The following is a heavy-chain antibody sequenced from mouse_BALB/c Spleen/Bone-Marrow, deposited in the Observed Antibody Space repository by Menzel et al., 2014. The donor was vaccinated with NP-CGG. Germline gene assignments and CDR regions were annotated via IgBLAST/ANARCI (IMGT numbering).Heavy chain of an antibody. V-gene: IGHV5-17*02. CDR1: GFTFSSFG. Sequence: DVKLVESGGGLVQPGVSRKVSCAASGFTFSSFGMHWVRQAPEKGLEWVAYISSGSSTIYYADTVKGRFTISRDNPKNTLFLQMSSLRSEDTAMYYCARSTMITTGYYYAMDYWGQGTSVPVSS. D-gene: IGHD2-4*01. J-gene: IGHJ4*01. CDR2: ISSGSSTI. CDR3: ARSTMITTGYYYAMDY.